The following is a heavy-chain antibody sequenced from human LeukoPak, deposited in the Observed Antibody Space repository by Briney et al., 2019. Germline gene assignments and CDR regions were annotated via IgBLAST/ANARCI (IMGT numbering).Heavy chain of an antibody. J-gene: IGHJ4*02. CDR2: INHSGST. D-gene: IGHD3-16*01. CDR1: GGSFSGYY. Sequence: SETLSLTCAVYGGSFSGYYWSWIRQPPGKGLEWIGEINHSGSTNYNPSLKSRVTISVDTSKNQFSLKLSSVTAADTAVYYCARGGYDRGICWGQGTLVTVSS. V-gene: IGHV4-34*01. CDR3: ARGGYDRGIC.